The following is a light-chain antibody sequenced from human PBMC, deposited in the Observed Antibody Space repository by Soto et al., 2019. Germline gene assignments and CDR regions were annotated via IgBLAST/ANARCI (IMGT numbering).Light chain of an antibody. V-gene: IGKV2-28*01. Sequence: DIVMTQSPLSLPVTPGEPASISCRSSQSLLHSNGYNYLDWYLQKPGQSPQLLIYLGSNRASGVPDRFSGSGSGTDFTLKISRVEAEYVGVYYCMQALHTPYTFGQGTKLEIK. CDR2: LGS. CDR3: MQALHTPYT. J-gene: IGKJ2*01. CDR1: QSLLHSNGYNY.